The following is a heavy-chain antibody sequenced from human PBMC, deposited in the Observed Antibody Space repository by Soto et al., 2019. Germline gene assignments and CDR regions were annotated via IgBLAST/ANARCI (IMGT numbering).Heavy chain of an antibody. Sequence: QVQLVESGGGVVQPGRSLRLSCAASGFTFSYYGMHWVRQAPGKGLEWVAIISYDGTKKYYADSVKGRFTISRDNSKNTLYLQINSLRAEDTAVYYCAKASVGGMDVWGQGTTVTVSS. CDR2: ISYDGTKK. V-gene: IGHV3-30*18. CDR3: AKASVGGMDV. CDR1: GFTFSYYG. J-gene: IGHJ6*02. D-gene: IGHD1-26*01.